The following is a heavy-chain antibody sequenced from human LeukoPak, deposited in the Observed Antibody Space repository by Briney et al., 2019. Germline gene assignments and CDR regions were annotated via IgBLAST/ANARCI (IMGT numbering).Heavy chain of an antibody. CDR1: GGSFSGYY. Sequence: PSETLSLTCAVYGGSFSGYYWSWIRQPPGKGLEWIGEINHSGSTNYNPSLKSRVTISVDTSKNQFSLKLSSVTAADTAVYYCARDPYYGSGSYDYWGQGTLVTVSS. V-gene: IGHV4-34*01. CDR2: INHSGST. J-gene: IGHJ4*02. D-gene: IGHD3-10*01. CDR3: ARDPYYGSGSYDY.